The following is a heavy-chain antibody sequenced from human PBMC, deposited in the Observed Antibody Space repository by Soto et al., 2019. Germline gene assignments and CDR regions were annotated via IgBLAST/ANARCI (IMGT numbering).Heavy chain of an antibody. CDR1: RYAFSDYY. CDR2: IKTDTGGR. D-gene: IGHD7-27*01. Sequence: ASGQVSCKASRYAFSDYYIHWGRRAPGQGCEWMGVIKTDTGGRSYAQRFQGRVTLTRDTPSSTVYMELTSLTSEATAVYYCARIDLRTNWGRSWGQGTLVPVSS. V-gene: IGHV1-46*01. J-gene: IGHJ4*02. CDR3: ARIDLRTNWGRS.